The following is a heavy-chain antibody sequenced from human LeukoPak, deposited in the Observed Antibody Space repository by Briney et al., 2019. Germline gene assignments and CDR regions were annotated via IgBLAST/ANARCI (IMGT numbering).Heavy chain of an antibody. CDR2: ISGSGNRT. D-gene: IGHD1-14*01. J-gene: IGHJ4*02. CDR1: RFTFSAYG. CDR3: ARGPPDY. Sequence: GGSLRLSCAASRFTFSAYGMNWVRQTPGKGLEWVSAISGSGNRTYHADSVMGRFTISRDNAKNSLYLQMNSLRAEDTAVYYCARGPPDYWGQGTLVTVSS. V-gene: IGHV3-23*01.